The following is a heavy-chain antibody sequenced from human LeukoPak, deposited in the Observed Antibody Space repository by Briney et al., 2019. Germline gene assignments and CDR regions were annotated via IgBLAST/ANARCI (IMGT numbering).Heavy chain of an antibody. CDR3: AKEINWRYFDY. D-gene: IGHD3-3*01. J-gene: IGHJ4*02. CDR1: GFTFSSYS. Sequence: GGSLRLSCAASGFTFSSYSMKWVRQAPGKGLEGGSYSSSSSSNIYSEDSVKGRFTISRDNAKNSLYLQMNSLRAEDTAVYYCAKEINWRYFDYWGQGTLSPSPQ. CDR2: SSSSSSNI. V-gene: IGHV3-48*01.